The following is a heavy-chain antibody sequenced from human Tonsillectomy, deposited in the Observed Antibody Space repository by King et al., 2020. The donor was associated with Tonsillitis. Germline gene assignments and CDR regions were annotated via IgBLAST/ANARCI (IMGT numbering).Heavy chain of an antibody. CDR1: GFTFGTYA. J-gene: IGHJ4*02. V-gene: IGHV3-30-3*01. D-gene: IGHD3-3*01. CDR3: ARELTIFGVVPPDY. CDR2: ISYEVSNK. Sequence: VQLVESGGGVVQPGRSLRLSCAASGFTFGTYAMHWVRQAPGKGLEWVAVISYEVSNKYYADSVKGRFTISSDNSKNTLYLQMNSLRADDTAVYYCARELTIFGVVPPDYWGQGTLVTVSS.